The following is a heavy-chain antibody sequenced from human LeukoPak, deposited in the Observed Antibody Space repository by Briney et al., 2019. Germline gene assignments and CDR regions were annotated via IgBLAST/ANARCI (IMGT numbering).Heavy chain of an antibody. D-gene: IGHD4-17*01. J-gene: IGHJ4*02. CDR3: AKKQTTTVTTLDY. CDR2: ISGSGGRT. CDR1: GFTFSSYA. V-gene: IGHV3-23*01. Sequence: GASLRLSCAASGFTFSSYAMSWVRQAPGKGLEWVAAISGSGGRTYYADSVKGRFTISRDNSNNTLYLQMNSLRAEDTAVYFCAKKQTTTVTTLDYWGQGTLVTVSS.